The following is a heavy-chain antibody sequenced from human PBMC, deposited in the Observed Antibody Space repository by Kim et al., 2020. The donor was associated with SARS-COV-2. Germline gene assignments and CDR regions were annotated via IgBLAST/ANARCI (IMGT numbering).Heavy chain of an antibody. J-gene: IGHJ4*02. V-gene: IGHV4-39*01. CDR2: VYYSGVT. D-gene: IGHD5-18*01. CDR3: VRYRYGSMADD. CDR1: GASISSSTHY. Sequence: SETLSLTCSVSGASISSSTHYWGWIRQPPGKGLEWVGSVYYSGVTDYSPSLRSRLTMSVDTSKHQFSLRLSAVTGADTAMYYCVRYRYGSMADDWGQGTLVTVSS.